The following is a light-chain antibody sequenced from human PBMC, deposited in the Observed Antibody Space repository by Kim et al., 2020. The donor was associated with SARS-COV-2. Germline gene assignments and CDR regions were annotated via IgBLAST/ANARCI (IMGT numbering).Light chain of an antibody. V-gene: IGLV3-21*04. CDR3: QVWDSSYV. Sequence: SVAPGKTARITCGGNNIGSKSVHWYPQKPGQAPVLVIYYDSDRPSGIPERFSGSNSGNTATLTISRVEAGDEADYYCQVWDSSYVFGTGTKVTVL. J-gene: IGLJ1*01. CDR2: YDS. CDR1: NIGSKS.